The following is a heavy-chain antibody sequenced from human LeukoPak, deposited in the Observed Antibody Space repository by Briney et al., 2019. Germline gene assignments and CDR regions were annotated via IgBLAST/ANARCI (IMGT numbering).Heavy chain of an antibody. CDR3: AKDGGIAVAARFDY. CDR1: GFTFSSYA. V-gene: IGHV3-23*01. D-gene: IGHD6-19*01. J-gene: IGHJ4*02. CDR2: ISGSGGST. Sequence: GGSLRLSCAASGFTFSSYAMSWVRQAPGKGLEWVSAISGSGGSTYYADSVKGRFTISRDNSKNTLYLQMNSLRAEDTAVYYRAKDGGIAVAARFDYWGQGTLVTVSS.